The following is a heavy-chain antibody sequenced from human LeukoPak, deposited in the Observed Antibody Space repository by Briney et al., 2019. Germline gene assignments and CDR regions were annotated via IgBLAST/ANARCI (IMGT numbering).Heavy chain of an antibody. CDR1: GGSISSSSYY. CDR2: IYYSGST. D-gene: IGHD6-19*01. Sequence: SETLSLTCTVSGGSISSSSYYWGWIRQPPGKGLEWIGSIYYSGSTYYNPSLKSRVTISVDTSKNQFSLKLSSVTAADTAVYYCARDTVAGRANWFDPWGQGTLVTVSS. CDR3: ARDTVAGRANWFDP. J-gene: IGHJ5*02. V-gene: IGHV4-39*07.